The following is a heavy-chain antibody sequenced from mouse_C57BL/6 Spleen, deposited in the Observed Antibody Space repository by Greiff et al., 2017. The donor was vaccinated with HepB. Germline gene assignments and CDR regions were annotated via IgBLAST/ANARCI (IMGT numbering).Heavy chain of an antibody. CDR2: ISDGGSYT. CDR1: GFTFSSYA. V-gene: IGHV5-4*01. CDR3: ARGAYYSNYVDY. J-gene: IGHJ2*01. Sequence: DVQLVESGGGLVKPGGSLKLSCAASGFTFSSYAMSWVRQTPEKRLEWVATISDGGSYTYYPDNVKGRFTISRDNAKNNLYLQMSHLKSEDTAMYYCARGAYYSNYVDYWGQGTTLTVSS. D-gene: IGHD2-5*01.